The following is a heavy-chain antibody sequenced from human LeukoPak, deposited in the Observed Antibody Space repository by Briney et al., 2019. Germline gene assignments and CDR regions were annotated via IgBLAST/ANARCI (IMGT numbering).Heavy chain of an antibody. V-gene: IGHV3-23*01. J-gene: IGHJ4*02. D-gene: IGHD6-19*01. CDR1: GFPLSSYA. CDR3: VNLYSSNY. Sequence: GGSLRLSCAASGFPLSSYAMSWVREAPGKGLEWVSGISGGGGSTFYADSVKGRFTISRDNSKNTLYLQMNSLRAEDTAVYYCVNLYSSNYWGQGTLVTVSS. CDR2: ISGGGGST.